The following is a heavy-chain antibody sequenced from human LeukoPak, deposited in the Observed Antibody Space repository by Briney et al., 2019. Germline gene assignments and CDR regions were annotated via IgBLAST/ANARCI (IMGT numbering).Heavy chain of an antibody. CDR3: VKFFLPYLAGGTGSR. CDR2: ISDGGDST. CDR1: RFPFSTYA. V-gene: IGHV3-23*01. D-gene: IGHD3-10*01. Sequence: GGSLRLSCAASRFPFSTYAMSWVRQAPGMRLEWVSSISDGGDSTHYAGSVEGRFTLSRDNSKNTLYLQMNRLRAEDTALYYCVKFFLPYLAGGTGSRWGQGTLVTVSS. J-gene: IGHJ4*02.